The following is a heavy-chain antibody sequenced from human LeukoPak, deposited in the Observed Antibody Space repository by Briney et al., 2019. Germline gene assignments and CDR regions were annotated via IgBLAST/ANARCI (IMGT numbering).Heavy chain of an antibody. CDR1: GFTFSDYY. D-gene: IGHD2-2*01. Sequence: GGSLRLSCAASGFTFSDYYMSWIRQAPGKGLEWVSYISSSGSTIYYADSVKGRFTISRDNAKNSLYLQMNSLRAEDTAVYYCARDRRVGVPAAMRDHDAFDIWGQGTMVTVSS. CDR3: ARDRRVGVPAAMRDHDAFDI. V-gene: IGHV3-11*01. J-gene: IGHJ3*02. CDR2: ISSSGSTI.